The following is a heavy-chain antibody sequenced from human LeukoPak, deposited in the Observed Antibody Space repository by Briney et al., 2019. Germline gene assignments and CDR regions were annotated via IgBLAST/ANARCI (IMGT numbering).Heavy chain of an antibody. Sequence: SETLSLTCDLSGGSISSGGYFWSWIRQPPVKGLEWIGYIYHSGRTYYNPSLKSRVTISVDRSKNQFSLKLSSVTAADTAVYYCARGGKELGFGELLYSIPSYFDYWGQGTLVTVSS. J-gene: IGHJ4*02. V-gene: IGHV4-30-2*01. CDR1: GGSISSGGYF. CDR2: IYHSGRT. D-gene: IGHD3-10*01. CDR3: ARGGKELGFGELLYSIPSYFDY.